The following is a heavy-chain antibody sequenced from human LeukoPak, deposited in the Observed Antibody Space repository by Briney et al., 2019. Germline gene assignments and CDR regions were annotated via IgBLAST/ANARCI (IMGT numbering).Heavy chain of an antibody. CDR3: AKRPYSSGYYHFDY. J-gene: IGHJ4*02. CDR1: GLTFSSYA. CDR2: ISDSGGTT. V-gene: IGHV3-23*01. D-gene: IGHD3-22*01. Sequence: GGSLRLSCAASGLTFSSYAMSWVRQAPGKGLEWVSGISDSGGTTYYADSVKGRFTISRDNSKNTMYLQMNSLRAEDTAVYYCAKRPYSSGYYHFDYWGQGTLVTVSS.